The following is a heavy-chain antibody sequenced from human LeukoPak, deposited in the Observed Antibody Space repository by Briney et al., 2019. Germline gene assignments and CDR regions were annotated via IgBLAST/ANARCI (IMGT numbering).Heavy chain of an antibody. V-gene: IGHV4-34*01. CDR1: GGSFSGYY. CDR3: ARHSPGSRGVDY. CDR2: IDHSGNT. Sequence: SETLSLTCAVHGGSFSGYYWIWIRQPPGKGLEWIGEIDHSGNTQYNPSLKSRVTISIDTSKNQFSLYLTSVTAADTAMYYCARHSPGSRGVDYWGQETLVTVSS. J-gene: IGHJ4*02. D-gene: IGHD2-21*01.